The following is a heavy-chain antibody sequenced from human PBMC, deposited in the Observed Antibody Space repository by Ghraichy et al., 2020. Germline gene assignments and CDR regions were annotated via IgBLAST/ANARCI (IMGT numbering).Heavy chain of an antibody. CDR3: VRDRTVAGTGPHFDY. J-gene: IGHJ4*02. CDR1: GFTLSSHW. CDR2: IHPDGSDT. D-gene: IGHD6-13*01. Sequence: GGSLRLSCAVSGFTLSSHWMHWVRQAPGKGLVWVSRIHPDGSDTTYADSVKGRFTISRDNAENMVYLQMNILRAEDAAVYYCVRDRTVAGTGPHFDYWGQGTLVTGSS. V-gene: IGHV3-74*01.